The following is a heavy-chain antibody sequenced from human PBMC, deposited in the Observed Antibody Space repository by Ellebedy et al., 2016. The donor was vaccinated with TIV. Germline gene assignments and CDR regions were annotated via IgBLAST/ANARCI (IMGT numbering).Heavy chain of an antibody. J-gene: IGHJ3*02. CDR3: ARGRGYSYDVCDI. Sequence: AASVKVSCKASGYTFSTYYMHWVRQAPGQGLEWMGIINPRDDTKAYTQNFQGILTVTRATSASTVYMELSSLRSEDTAVYYCARGRGYSYDVCDIWGQGTMVAVSS. CDR1: GYTFSTYY. D-gene: IGHD5-18*01. CDR2: INPRDDTK. V-gene: IGHV1-46*01.